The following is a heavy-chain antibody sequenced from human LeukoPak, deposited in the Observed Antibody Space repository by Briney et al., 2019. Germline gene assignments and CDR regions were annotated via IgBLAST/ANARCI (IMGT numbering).Heavy chain of an antibody. D-gene: IGHD2-2*01. J-gene: IGHJ6*02. CDR3: ATWGLIDIVVVPDLYYYYGMDV. CDR2: ISGSGGST. Sequence: GASLRLSCAASGFTFSSYAMSWVRQAPGKGLEWVSAISGSGGSTYYADSVKGRFTISRDNSKNTLYLQMNSLRAEDTAVYYCATWGLIDIVVVPDLYYYYGMDVWGQGTTVTVSS. V-gene: IGHV3-23*01. CDR1: GFTFSSYA.